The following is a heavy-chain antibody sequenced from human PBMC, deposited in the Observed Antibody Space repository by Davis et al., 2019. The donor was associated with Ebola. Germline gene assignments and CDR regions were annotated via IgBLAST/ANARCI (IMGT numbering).Heavy chain of an antibody. CDR2: ISTFNGYT. J-gene: IGHJ4*02. D-gene: IGHD2-21*02. V-gene: IGHV1-18*01. CDR3: ARMDCGGDCYSPRLFDY. CDR1: GYTFTSHA. Sequence: AASVKVSCKASGYTFTSHAFTWVRQAPGQGLEWMGWISTFNGYTNYAQKLQGRVTMTTDTSTSTAYMELRSLRSDDTAMYYCARMDCGGDCYSPRLFDYWGQGTLVTVSS.